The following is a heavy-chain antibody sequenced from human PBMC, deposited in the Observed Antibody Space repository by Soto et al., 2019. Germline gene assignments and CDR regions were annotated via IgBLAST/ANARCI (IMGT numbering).Heavy chain of an antibody. J-gene: IGHJ3*02. CDR3: ARAPAAANPSRKPLKKDAFDI. V-gene: IGHV4-34*01. CDR2: INHSGST. D-gene: IGHD6-25*01. CDR1: GGSFSGYY. Sequence: QVPLQQWGAGLLKPSETLSLTCAVYGGSFSGYYWSWIRQPPGKGLEWIGEINHSGSTNYNPSLKSRVTISVDTSKNQFSLKLSSVTAADTAVYYCARAPAAANPSRKPLKKDAFDIWGQGTMVTVSS.